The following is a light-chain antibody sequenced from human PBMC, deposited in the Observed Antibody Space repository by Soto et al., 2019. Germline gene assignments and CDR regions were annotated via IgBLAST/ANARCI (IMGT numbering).Light chain of an antibody. CDR3: QQYGSSPFT. CDR1: RSVSSSY. CDR2: GAS. V-gene: IGKV3-20*01. J-gene: IGKJ3*01. Sequence: EIVLTQSPGTLSLSPGERTTLSCRASRSVSSSYLAGYQQKLGQAPRLLIYGASSRATSIPDRFSGSGSGTDFTLTISRLEPEDFAVYYCQQYGSSPFTFGPGTKVDIK.